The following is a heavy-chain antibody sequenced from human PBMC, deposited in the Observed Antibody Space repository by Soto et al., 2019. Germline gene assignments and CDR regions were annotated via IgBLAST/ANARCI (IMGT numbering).Heavy chain of an antibody. D-gene: IGHD2-15*01. CDR2: IYHTGST. CDR1: GASISSTNW. Sequence: QVQLQESGPRLVKPSGTLSLTCAVSGASISSTNWWTWVRQPPGKGLEWIGEIYHTGSTKYNPSRKIRVTISLDKPNNQFSLHLSSVTAADTAVYSCATLPPRIVVVVLPIPTWGQGTLVTVSS. CDR3: ATLPPRIVVVVLPIPT. V-gene: IGHV4-4*02. J-gene: IGHJ5*02.